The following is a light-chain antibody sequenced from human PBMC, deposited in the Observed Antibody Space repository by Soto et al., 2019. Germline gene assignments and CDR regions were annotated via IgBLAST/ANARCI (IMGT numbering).Light chain of an antibody. CDR2: GAS. CDR1: ERVSTN. V-gene: IGKV3-15*01. CDR3: QHYNNWIAS. Sequence: EIEMTQSPATLSLAPGERVTLSCRASERVSTNLAWYQQKAGQAPRLLIYGASTRATGIPVRFSGSGSGTEFTLTISSLQSEDFAVYYCQHYNNWIASFGGGTKVDIK. J-gene: IGKJ4*01.